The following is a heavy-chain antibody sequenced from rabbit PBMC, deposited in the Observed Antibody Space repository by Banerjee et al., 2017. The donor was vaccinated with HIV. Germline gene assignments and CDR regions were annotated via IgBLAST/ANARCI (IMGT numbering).Heavy chain of an antibody. CDR1: GSSFSSSYW. V-gene: IGHV1S45*01. J-gene: IGHJ3*01. CDR3: ARDRDPNGSGYYFGL. D-gene: IGHD1-1*01. CDR2: IYAGRSAIT. Sequence: QEPLEESGGDLVKPEGSLTVTCTASGSSFSSSYWICWVRQAPGKGLEWIACIYAGRSAITYYASWAKGRFTISKTSSTTVTLQMTSLTDADTATYFCARDRDPNGSGYYFGLWGQGTLVTVS.